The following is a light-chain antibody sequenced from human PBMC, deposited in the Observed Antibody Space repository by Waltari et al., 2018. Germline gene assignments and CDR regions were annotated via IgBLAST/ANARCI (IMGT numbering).Light chain of an antibody. CDR2: AAA. CDR3: QQYNNWPPQDA. J-gene: IGKJ2*01. Sequence: EIVMTQSPATLCVSAGETATLSCRASQSVGGNLAWYQQKPGQATRLLIYAAATRATGIPGTLSGSGSGTGFTLTISSLQSEDFAIYYCQQYNNWPPQDAFGQGTKLEIK. V-gene: IGKV3-15*01. CDR1: QSVGGN.